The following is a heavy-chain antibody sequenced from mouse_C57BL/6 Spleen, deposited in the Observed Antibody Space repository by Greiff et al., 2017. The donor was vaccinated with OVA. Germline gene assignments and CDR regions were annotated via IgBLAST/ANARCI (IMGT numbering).Heavy chain of an antibody. CDR3: ARALCCVYHYYAMDY. V-gene: IGHV1-52*01. Sequence: QVQLQQPGAELVRPGSSVKLSCKASGYTFTSYWMHWVKQRPIQGLEWIGNIDPSDSATHYNQKFKDKATLTVDKSSSTAYVQLSSLTSEDAAVYYCARALCCVYHYYAMDYWGQGTSVTVSS. D-gene: IGHD6-1*01. CDR1: GYTFTSYW. CDR2: IDPSDSAT. J-gene: IGHJ4*01.